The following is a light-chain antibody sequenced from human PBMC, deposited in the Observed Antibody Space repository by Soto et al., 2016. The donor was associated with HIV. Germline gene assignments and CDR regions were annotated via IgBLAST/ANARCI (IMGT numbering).Light chain of an antibody. V-gene: IGKV1-5*03. CDR1: QSISSW. Sequence: DIQMTQSPSTLSASVGDRVTITCRASQSISSWLAWYQQKPGKAPKLLIYKASSLESGVPSRFSGSGSGTEFTLTISSLQPEDFATYYCLQHNSNSQLSFGGGTKVEI. CDR3: LQHNSNSQLS. CDR2: KAS. J-gene: IGKJ4*01.